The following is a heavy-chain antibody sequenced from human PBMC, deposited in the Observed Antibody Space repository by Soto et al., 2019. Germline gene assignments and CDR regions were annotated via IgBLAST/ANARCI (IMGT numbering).Heavy chain of an antibody. CDR1: GFTFSSYS. Sequence: EVQLVESGGGLVKPGGSLRLSCAASGFTFSSYSMNWVRQAPGQGLEWVSSISSSSSYIYYADSVKGRFTISRENAKHSLYLQMNSLRAEDTAVYYCAREQVAAAGTFDDWGQGTLVTVSS. CDR3: AREQVAAAGTFDD. V-gene: IGHV3-21*01. D-gene: IGHD6-13*01. J-gene: IGHJ4*02. CDR2: ISSSSSYI.